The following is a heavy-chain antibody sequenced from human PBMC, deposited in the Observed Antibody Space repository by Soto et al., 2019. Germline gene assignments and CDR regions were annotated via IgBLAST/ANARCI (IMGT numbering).Heavy chain of an antibody. D-gene: IGHD2-15*01. CDR3: VRAGRITGGFDA. J-gene: IGHJ5*02. V-gene: IGHV4-30-2*01. CDR1: GDSISSGGFS. Sequence: QLQLQESGSGLLKPSQTLSLTCDVSGDSISSGGFSWTWIRQPPGKGLEWIGYIYHTGNTSYNPSRKGRVSMSIDTSKDQFSLRLTSVTAADAAVYYCVRAGRITGGFDAWGQGTLVTVSS. CDR2: IYHTGNT.